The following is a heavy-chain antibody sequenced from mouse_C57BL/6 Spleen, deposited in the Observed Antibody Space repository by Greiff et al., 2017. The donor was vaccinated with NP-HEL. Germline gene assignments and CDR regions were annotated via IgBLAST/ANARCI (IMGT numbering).Heavy chain of an antibody. V-gene: IGHV5-17*01. Sequence: EVMLVESGGGLVKPGGSLKLSCAASGYTFSDYGMHWVRQTPEKGLEWVAYISSGSSTNYYADTVKGRFTISRDNTKNTQFLQMTSLMSEDTAMYYYAMAITAVVADYWGQGTTLTVSS. CDR2: ISSGSSTN. J-gene: IGHJ2*01. D-gene: IGHD1-1*01. CDR3: AMAITAVVADY. CDR1: GYTFSDYG.